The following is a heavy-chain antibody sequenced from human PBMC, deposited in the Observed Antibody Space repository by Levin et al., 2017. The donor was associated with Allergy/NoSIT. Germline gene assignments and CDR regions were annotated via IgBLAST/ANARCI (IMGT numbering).Heavy chain of an antibody. Sequence: LSLTCAASGFPFRSYSMNWVRQAPGKGLEWVSSISSSSSYIYYADSVKGRFTISRDNAKNSLYLQMNSLRAEDTAVYYCARDSLPQDYWGQGTLVTVSS. V-gene: IGHV3-21*01. CDR1: GFPFRSYS. J-gene: IGHJ4*02. CDR3: ARDSLPQDY. CDR2: ISSSSSYI.